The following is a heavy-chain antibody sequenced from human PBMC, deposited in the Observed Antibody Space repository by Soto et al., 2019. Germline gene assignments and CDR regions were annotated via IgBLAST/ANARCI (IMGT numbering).Heavy chain of an antibody. V-gene: IGHV1-3*01. CDR3: ARKGYLGSGIYHFDS. CDR2: INPAKGDA. J-gene: IGHJ4*02. D-gene: IGHD3-10*01. CDR1: GYIFTSYP. Sequence: VQLVQSGAEVKKPEASVKVSCKTSGYIFTSYPIHWVRQAPGQRLEWMGWINPAKGDAGSSQGLQGRVTFTSDASANTVHLELINLRSEDTAVYYCARKGYLGSGIYHFDSWGQGTLVTVSA.